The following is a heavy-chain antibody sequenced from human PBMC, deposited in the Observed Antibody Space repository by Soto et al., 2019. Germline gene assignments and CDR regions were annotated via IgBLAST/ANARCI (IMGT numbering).Heavy chain of an antibody. CDR2: IHQDGNEK. V-gene: IGHV3-7*01. J-gene: IGHJ6*02. CDR3: AGGNALDV. Sequence: GGSLRLSCAASRSTFSTYWMTWVRQTPGKGLEWVANIHQDGNEKYYMDSVKGRFTISRGNAKNSLYLQMTSLRAEDTAVYYCAGGNALDVWGQGTTVTVSS. CDR1: RSTFSTYW.